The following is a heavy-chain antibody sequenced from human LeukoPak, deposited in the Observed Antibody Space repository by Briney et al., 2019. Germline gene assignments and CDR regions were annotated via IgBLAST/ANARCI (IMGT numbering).Heavy chain of an antibody. D-gene: IGHD2-15*01. CDR2: ISAYNGNT. V-gene: IGHV1-18*01. CDR3: AREAGYCSGGSCYADY. CDR1: GYTFTSYG. J-gene: IGHJ4*02. Sequence: ASVKVSCKAPGYTFTSYGISWVRQAPGQGLEWMGWISAYNGNTNYAQKLQGRVTMTTDTSTSTAYMELRSLRSDDTAVYYCAREAGYCSGGSCYADYWGQGTLVTVSS.